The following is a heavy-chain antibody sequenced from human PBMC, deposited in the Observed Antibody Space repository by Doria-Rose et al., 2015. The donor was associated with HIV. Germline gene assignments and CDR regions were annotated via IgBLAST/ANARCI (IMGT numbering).Heavy chain of an antibody. V-gene: IGHV3-9*01. CDR2: ISWDSGAT. Sequence: VQLVQSGGGLVQPGRSLRLSCVGSGFSFESYAMHRVRLAPGKGLEWVAVISWDSGATGNADSVEGRFTISRDNAKKSVYLEMRSLRPEDTSFYYCAKAPIIGPKYYFYMDVWGKGPSVTVSS. CDR3: AKAPIIGPKYYFYMDV. CDR1: GFSFESYA. D-gene: IGHD3-3*01. J-gene: IGHJ6*03.